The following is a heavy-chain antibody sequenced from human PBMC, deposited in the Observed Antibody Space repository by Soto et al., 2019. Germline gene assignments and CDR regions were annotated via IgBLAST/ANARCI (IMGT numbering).Heavy chain of an antibody. V-gene: IGHV1-2*02. CDR1: GYTFSGYY. D-gene: IGHD5-12*01. CDR3: ARDGEWLQRYYYYYNGMDV. J-gene: IGHJ6*02. CDR2: INPNTGGT. Sequence: GASVKVSCKASGYTFSGYYMYWVRQAPGQGLEWMGWINPNTGGTNYGQKFQGRVTMTRDTSISTAYMELSRLRSDDTAVYYCARDGEWLQRYYYYYNGMDVWGQGTTVTVS.